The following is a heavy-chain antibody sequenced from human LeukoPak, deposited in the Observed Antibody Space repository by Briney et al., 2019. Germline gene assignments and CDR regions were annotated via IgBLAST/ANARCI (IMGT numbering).Heavy chain of an antibody. D-gene: IGHD4-23*01. CDR3: ASSSASGGNSGGFDY. CDR1: GYTFTSYY. Sequence: EASVTVSCTASGYTFTSYYMHWVRQAPGQGLAWLGIINPSGGSTSYAQKFQGRVTMTRDTSTSTVYMELSSLRSEDTAVYYCASSSASGGNSGGFDYWGQGTLVTVSS. J-gene: IGHJ4*02. V-gene: IGHV1-46*01. CDR2: INPSGGST.